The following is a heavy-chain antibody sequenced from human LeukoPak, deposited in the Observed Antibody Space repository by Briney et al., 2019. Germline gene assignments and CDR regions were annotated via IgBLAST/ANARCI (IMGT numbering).Heavy chain of an antibody. J-gene: IGHJ2*01. V-gene: IGHV4-38-2*02. D-gene: IGHD3-22*01. CDR3: AREEAGYYDRTMYFDL. Sequence: SETLSLTCTVSRYSISSGHYWGWIRQPPGKGLEWIGSMFHSGSTYYNPSLKSRVTISVDTSKNQFSLKVTSVTAADTAVYYCAREEAGYYDRTMYFDLWGRGTLVTVSS. CDR1: RYSISSGHY. CDR2: MFHSGST.